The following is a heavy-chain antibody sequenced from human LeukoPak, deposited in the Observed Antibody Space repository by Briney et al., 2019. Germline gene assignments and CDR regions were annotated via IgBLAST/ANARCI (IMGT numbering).Heavy chain of an antibody. Sequence: ASVKVSCKASGGTFTSYGISWVRQAPGQGLEWMGWISAYNGNTNYAQKLQGRVTMTTDTSTSTAYMELRSLRSDDTAVYYCGRATRFLEWLSIYYFDYWGQGTLVTVSS. CDR2: ISAYNGNT. CDR3: GRATRFLEWLSIYYFDY. CDR1: GGTFTSYG. D-gene: IGHD3-3*01. J-gene: IGHJ4*02. V-gene: IGHV1-18*01.